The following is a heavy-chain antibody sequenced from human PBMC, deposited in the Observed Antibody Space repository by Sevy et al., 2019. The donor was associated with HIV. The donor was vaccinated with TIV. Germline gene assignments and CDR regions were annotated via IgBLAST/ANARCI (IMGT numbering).Heavy chain of an antibody. Sequence: GGSLRLSCAASGFTFSTYTMSWVGQAPGKGLEWVSAISGSAGSTYYADLVQGRFTISRDKSKNTLYLQVNSLRAEDTAVYYCAKGDRTFYGLDVWGQGSTVTVSS. J-gene: IGHJ6*02. D-gene: IGHD2-15*01. CDR3: AKGDRTFYGLDV. V-gene: IGHV3-23*01. CDR2: ISGSAGST. CDR1: GFTFSTYT.